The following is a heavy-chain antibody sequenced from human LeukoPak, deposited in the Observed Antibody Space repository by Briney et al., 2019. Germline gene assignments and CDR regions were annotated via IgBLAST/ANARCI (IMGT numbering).Heavy chain of an antibody. CDR2: IYYSGST. D-gene: IGHD5-12*01. CDR3: AREGATMTNGWFDP. J-gene: IGHJ5*02. V-gene: IGHV4-59*12. Sequence: PSETLSLTCTVSGGSISSYYWSWIRQPPGKGLEWIGYIYYSGSTNYNPSLKSRVTISVDTSKNQFSLKLSSVTAADTAVYYCAREGATMTNGWFDPWGQGTLVTVSS. CDR1: GGSISSYY.